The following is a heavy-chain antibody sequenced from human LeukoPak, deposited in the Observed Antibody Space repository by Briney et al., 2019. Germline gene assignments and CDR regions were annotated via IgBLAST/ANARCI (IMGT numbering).Heavy chain of an antibody. V-gene: IGHV3-64D*06. CDR1: VFSFSSYV. Sequence: GGSLRLSCSASVFSFSSYVMYWVRQAPGKGLEYVSTISSNGGSTYHADSVKGRFTISRDNSKNTLYLQMSSLRAEDTAVYYCVRPGGVAGIYSAFDYWGQGTLVTVSS. D-gene: IGHD6-19*01. CDR2: ISSNGGST. CDR3: VRPGGVAGIYSAFDY. J-gene: IGHJ4*02.